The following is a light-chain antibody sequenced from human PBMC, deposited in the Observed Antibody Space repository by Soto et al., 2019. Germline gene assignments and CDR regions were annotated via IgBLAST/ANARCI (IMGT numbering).Light chain of an antibody. Sequence: IGMTQSPATLSVSPGERVTLSCRASQSVRSNLAWYQQKPGQAPRLLIYGASSRATGIPDRFSGSGSGTDFTLTISRLEPEDFAVYYCQQYGSSPLVTFGQGTRLEIK. CDR1: QSVRSN. CDR3: QQYGSSPLVT. V-gene: IGKV3-20*01. J-gene: IGKJ5*01. CDR2: GAS.